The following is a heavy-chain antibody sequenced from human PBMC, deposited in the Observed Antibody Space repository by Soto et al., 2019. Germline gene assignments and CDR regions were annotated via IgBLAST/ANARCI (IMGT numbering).Heavy chain of an antibody. CDR1: GFTVSSNH. D-gene: IGHD3-16*01. J-gene: IGHJ4*02. CDR3: AGPGEQHRY. CDR2: IYSGGST. Sequence: EVQLVESGGGLVQPGGSLRLSCAASGFTVSSNHMSWVRQAPGKGLEWVSLIYSGGSTYYADSVKGRFTFSRDNSKNTLYLERNGLRGEDTAVYYGAGPGEQHRYWGQGTLVTVSS. V-gene: IGHV3-66*01.